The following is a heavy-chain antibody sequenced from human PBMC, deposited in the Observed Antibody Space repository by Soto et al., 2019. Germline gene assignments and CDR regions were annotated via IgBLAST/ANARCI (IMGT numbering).Heavy chain of an antibody. CDR1: GFTFSGSS. J-gene: IGHJ1*01. V-gene: IGHV3-21*01. Sequence: PGGSLRLSCAASGFTFSGSSMNWVRQAPGQGLEWVSSISTSGSRIYYADSVKGRFTISRDNAKNSLFLQMNSLRAEDTAVYYCAILVYPNGVCPILHSGQ. CDR3: AILVYPNGVCPILH. CDR2: ISTSGSRI. D-gene: IGHD2-8*01.